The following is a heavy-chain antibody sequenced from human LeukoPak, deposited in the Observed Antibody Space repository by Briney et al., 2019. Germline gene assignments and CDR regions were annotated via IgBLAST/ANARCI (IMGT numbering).Heavy chain of an antibody. CDR1: GSSFSRYG. D-gene: IGHD5-24*01. Sequence: GGTLRLSCEASGSSFSRYGMNWVRQAPGKGLEWVAWIGGSGGGTSYVDSVKGRFTISRDNSNNMLYLQMNSLRAEDTAVYYCAKDDGWVQYANWGQGTLVTVSS. J-gene: IGHJ4*02. V-gene: IGHV3-23*01. CDR3: AKDDGWVQYAN. CDR2: IGGSGGGT.